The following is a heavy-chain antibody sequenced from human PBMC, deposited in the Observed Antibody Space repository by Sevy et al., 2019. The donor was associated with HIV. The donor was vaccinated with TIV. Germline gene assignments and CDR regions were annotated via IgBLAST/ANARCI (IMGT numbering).Heavy chain of an antibody. D-gene: IGHD2-8*01. J-gene: IGHJ4*02. CDR2: FSFECGEI. CDR3: AGEGCTKPHDY. Sequence: GGSLRLSFAASGFTFSNYFRSWVRQPPGKGREWGSTFSFECGEINYADSVKGRFTISRDNSKSSVSLQMDNLRPEDTAVYYCAGEGCTKPHDYWGQGTLVTVSS. V-gene: IGHV3-23*01. CDR1: GFTFSNYF.